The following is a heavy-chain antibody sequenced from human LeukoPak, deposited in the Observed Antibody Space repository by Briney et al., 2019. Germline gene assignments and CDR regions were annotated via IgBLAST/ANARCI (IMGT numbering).Heavy chain of an antibody. Sequence: NPSETLSLTCTVSGGSISSYYWSWIRQPAGKGLEWIGRIYTSGSTNYNPSLKSRVTMSVDTSKNQFSLKLSSVTAADTAVYYCARDSLDYGDGYYYYMDVRGKGTTVTVSS. CDR2: IYTSGST. D-gene: IGHD4-17*01. V-gene: IGHV4-4*07. CDR1: GGSISSYY. J-gene: IGHJ6*03. CDR3: ARDSLDYGDGYYYYMDV.